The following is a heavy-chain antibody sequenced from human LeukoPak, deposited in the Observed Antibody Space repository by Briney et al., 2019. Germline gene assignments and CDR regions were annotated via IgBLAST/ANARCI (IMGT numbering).Heavy chain of an antibody. CDR2: IWYDGSNK. CDR3: ARDDCSGGSCYSDY. J-gene: IGHJ4*02. Sequence: GGSLRLSCAASGFTFSSYGMHWVRQAPGKGLEWVAVIWYDGSNKYYADSVKGRFTISRGNSKNTLYLQMNSPRAEDTAVYYCARDDCSGGSCYSDYWGQGTLVTVSS. CDR1: GFTFSSYG. V-gene: IGHV3-33*01. D-gene: IGHD2-15*01.